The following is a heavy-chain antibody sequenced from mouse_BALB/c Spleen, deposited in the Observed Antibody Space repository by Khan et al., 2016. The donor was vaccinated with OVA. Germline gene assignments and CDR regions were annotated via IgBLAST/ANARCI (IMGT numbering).Heavy chain of an antibody. J-gene: IGHJ3*01. CDR3: TRHGYVAWFTY. CDR1: GYSFTSYY. D-gene: IGHD2-2*01. V-gene: IGHV1S135*01. Sequence: EVQLQQSGPELMKPGASVKISCKASGYSFTSYYIHWVMQSHGKSLEWIGYIDPFSGGTTYNQNFKGKATLTVDKSSSTAYIHISNLTSEDSAVYYCTRHGYVAWFTYWGQGTLVTVSA. CDR2: IDPFSGGT.